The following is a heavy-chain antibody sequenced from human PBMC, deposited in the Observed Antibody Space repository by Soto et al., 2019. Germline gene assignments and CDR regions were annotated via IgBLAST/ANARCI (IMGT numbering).Heavy chain of an antibody. V-gene: IGHV4-39*01. D-gene: IGHD2-2*02. CDR3: ARLYTGHYIMYH. Sequence: QLQLLESGPGLVKPSETLSLNCSVSGSSINSNLYHWGWIRQSSGKGLEWIASIHNTGNMFYNPSLKSRVTLSIATSQSQFSLPLSSVTAADTAVYYCARLYTGHYIMYHWGPGTVVTVSS. CDR1: GSSINSNLYH. J-gene: IGHJ5*02. CDR2: IHNTGNM.